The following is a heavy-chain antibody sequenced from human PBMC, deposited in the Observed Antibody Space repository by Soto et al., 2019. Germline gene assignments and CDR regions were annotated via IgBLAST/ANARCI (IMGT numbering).Heavy chain of an antibody. CDR1: GFTFDDYA. J-gene: IGHJ4*02. CDR2: ISWNSGRI. D-gene: IGHD4-17*01. V-gene: IGHV3-9*01. CDR3: AKSPSYYGDFDY. Sequence: EVQLVESGGGLVQPGRSLRLSCAASGFTFDDYAMHWVRQAPGKGLEWVSGISWNSGRIGYADSVKGRFTISRDNAKNSLYLHMNSLRAEDTALYYCAKSPSYYGDFDYWGQGTLVTVSS.